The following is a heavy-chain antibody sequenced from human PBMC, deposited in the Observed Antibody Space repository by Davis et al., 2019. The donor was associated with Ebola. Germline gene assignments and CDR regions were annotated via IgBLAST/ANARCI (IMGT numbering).Heavy chain of an antibody. D-gene: IGHD4-11*01. CDR3: TTTTTASDY. CDR2: IRSKANSYAT. Sequence: GESLKISCAASGFTVSSNYMSWVRQASGKGLEWVGRIRSKANSYATAYAASVKGRFTISSDDSKNTAYLQMNSLKTEDTAVYYCTTTTTASDYWGQGTLVTVSS. J-gene: IGHJ4*02. CDR1: GFTVSSNY. V-gene: IGHV3-73*01.